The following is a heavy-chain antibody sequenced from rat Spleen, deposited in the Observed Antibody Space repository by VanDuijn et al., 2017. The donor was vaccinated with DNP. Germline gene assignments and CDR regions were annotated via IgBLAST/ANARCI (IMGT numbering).Heavy chain of an antibody. CDR2: ISSSSTFF. CDR1: GFTFSDYY. Sequence: EVQVVESGGGLVQPGRSLKLSCAASGFTFSDYYMAWVRQAPGKGLEWIASISSSSTFFSYADTVKGRFTISRENAKNTLFLQMTSLRSEDTALYYCAGWSPFDYWGQGVMVTVSS. J-gene: IGHJ2*01. D-gene: IGHD1-1*01. V-gene: IGHV5-34*01. CDR3: AGWSPFDY.